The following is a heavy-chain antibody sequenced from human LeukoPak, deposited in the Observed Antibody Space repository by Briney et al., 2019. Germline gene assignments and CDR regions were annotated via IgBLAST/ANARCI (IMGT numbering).Heavy chain of an antibody. Sequence: GESLKISCKGSGYSFPTSWISWVGQIPGKGLEWMGRFDPSKSYTNYSPSFQGHVTIPANKSISNAYLQWSSLKATDTAMYYCARRDSSGSYVYWGQGTLVTVSS. V-gene: IGHV5-10-1*01. CDR1: GYSFPTSW. J-gene: IGHJ4*02. D-gene: IGHD6-19*01. CDR3: ARRDSSGSYVY. CDR2: FDPSKSYT.